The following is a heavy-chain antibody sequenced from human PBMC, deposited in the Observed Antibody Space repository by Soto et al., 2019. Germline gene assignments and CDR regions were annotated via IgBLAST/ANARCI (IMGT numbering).Heavy chain of an antibody. CDR2: IRSRANNFAT. J-gene: IGHJ6*02. Sequence: GGSLRLSCAASGFIFSGSAIHWVRQASGKGLEWVGRIRSRANNFATSSAASVKGRFTFSKDDSKNTAYLQMNTLKPEDTAVYYCARGQGAAIGDYYYHGMDVWGQGTTVTVSS. D-gene: IGHD2-2*02. CDR3: ARGQGAAIGDYYYHGMDV. V-gene: IGHV3-73*01. CDR1: GFIFSGSA.